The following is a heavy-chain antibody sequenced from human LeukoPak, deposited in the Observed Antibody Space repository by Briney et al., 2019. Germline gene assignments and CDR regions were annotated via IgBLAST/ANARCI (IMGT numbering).Heavy chain of an antibody. CDR2: ISAYNGNT. Sequence: GASVKVSCKASGYTFTSYGISWVRQAPGQGLEWMGWISAYNGNTNYAQKFQGRVTITADESTSTAYMELSSLRSEDTAVYYCARGEWGIAAAAIGHFDYWGQGTLVTVSS. V-gene: IGHV1-18*01. D-gene: IGHD6-13*01. CDR3: ARGEWGIAAAAIGHFDY. J-gene: IGHJ4*02. CDR1: GYTFTSYG.